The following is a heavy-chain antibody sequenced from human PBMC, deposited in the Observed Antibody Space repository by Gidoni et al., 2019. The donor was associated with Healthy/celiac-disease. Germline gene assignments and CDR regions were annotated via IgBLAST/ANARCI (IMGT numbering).Heavy chain of an antibody. J-gene: IGHJ4*02. V-gene: IGHV3-9*01. CDR2: ISWNSGSI. D-gene: IGHD6-19*01. CDR1: GFTFDDYA. Sequence: EVQLVESGGGLVQPGRSLRLSCAASGFTFDDYAMHWVRQAPGKGLEWVSGISWNSGSIGYADSVKGRFTISRDNAKNSLYLQMNSLRAEDTALYYCAKAYIGGRYSSGWYYFDYWGQGTLVTVSS. CDR3: AKAYIGGRYSSGWYYFDY.